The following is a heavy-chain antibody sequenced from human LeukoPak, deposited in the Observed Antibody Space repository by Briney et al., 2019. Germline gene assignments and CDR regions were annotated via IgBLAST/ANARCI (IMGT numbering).Heavy chain of an antibody. CDR3: AREGRGSRESNNWFDP. Sequence: GASVKVSCKASDYTFSSYGISWVRQAPGQGLEWMGWISGYNGNTKYAQNLQGRVTMTTDTSTTTAYMELSRLRSDDTAVYYCAREGRGSRESNNWFDPWGQGTLVTVSS. J-gene: IGHJ5*02. CDR2: ISGYNGNT. V-gene: IGHV1-18*01. CDR1: DYTFSSYG. D-gene: IGHD6-13*01.